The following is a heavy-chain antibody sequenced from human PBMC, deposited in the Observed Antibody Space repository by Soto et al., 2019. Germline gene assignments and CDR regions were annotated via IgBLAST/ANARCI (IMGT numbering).Heavy chain of an antibody. CDR1: GYSFATYW. CDR2: IYPGDSDT. Sequence: PGESLKISCKASGYSFATYWIGWVRQMPGKGLEWMGIIYPGDSDTMYSPSFQGQVIISADLSSTTTYLQWSSLKASDTAIYYCARQHRVDPANGWIDPWGQGTLVTVSA. J-gene: IGHJ5*02. V-gene: IGHV5-51*01. CDR3: ARQHRVDPANGWIDP. D-gene: IGHD2-15*01.